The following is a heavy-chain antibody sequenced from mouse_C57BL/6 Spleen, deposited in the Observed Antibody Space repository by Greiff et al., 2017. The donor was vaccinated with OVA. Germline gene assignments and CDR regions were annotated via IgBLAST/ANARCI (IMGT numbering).Heavy chain of an antibody. Sequence: EVMLVESGGDLVKPGGSLKLSCAASGFTFSSYGMSWVRQTPDKRLEWVATISSGGSYTYYPDSVKGRFTISRDNAKNTLYLQMSSLKSEDTAMYYCARRYYDYDGFDYWGQGTTLTVSS. CDR2: ISSGGSYT. D-gene: IGHD2-4*01. CDR1: GFTFSSYG. CDR3: ARRYYDYDGFDY. V-gene: IGHV5-6*02. J-gene: IGHJ2*01.